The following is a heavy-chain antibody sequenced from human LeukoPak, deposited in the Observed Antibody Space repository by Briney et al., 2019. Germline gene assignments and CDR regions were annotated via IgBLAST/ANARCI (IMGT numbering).Heavy chain of an antibody. V-gene: IGHV1-18*01. D-gene: IGHD2-8*01. CDR1: GYTFTSYG. CDR3: AGSLGYCTSNVCYLKY. CDR2: INAYIGNT. Sequence: ASVKVSCKASGYTFTSYGISWVRQAPGQGLEWMGWINAYIGNTNYAQKLQGRVTMTTDTYTNTAYMELRSLRSDDTAVYYCAGSLGYCTSNVCYLKYWGQGTLVTVSS. J-gene: IGHJ4*02.